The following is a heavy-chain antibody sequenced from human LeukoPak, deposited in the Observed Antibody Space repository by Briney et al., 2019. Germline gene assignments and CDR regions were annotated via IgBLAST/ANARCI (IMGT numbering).Heavy chain of an antibody. CDR2: FYYSGTT. Sequence: YPSETLSLTCTVSGGSFSSSYWSWIRQAPGKGLEWIGYFYYSGTTNYNPSLKSRVTISADMSKNQFSLKVSSVTAADTAVYFCAGASEWEPYRFDSWGQGTLVTVSS. V-gene: IGHV4-59*01. D-gene: IGHD1-26*01. J-gene: IGHJ4*02. CDR1: GGSFSSSY. CDR3: AGASEWEPYRFDS.